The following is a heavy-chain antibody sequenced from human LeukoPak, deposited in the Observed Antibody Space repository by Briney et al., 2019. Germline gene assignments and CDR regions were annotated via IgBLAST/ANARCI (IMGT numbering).Heavy chain of an antibody. CDR1: RGSISSYY. J-gene: IGHJ3*02. CDR2: IYYSGST. CDR3: AREEQWLVTAFDI. V-gene: IGHV4-59*01. D-gene: IGHD6-19*01. Sequence: SETLSLTCTVSRGSISSYYWSWIRQPPGKGLEWIGYIYYSGSTNYNPSLKSRVTISVDTSKNQFSLKLSSVTAADTAVYYCAREEQWLVTAFDIWGQGTMVTVSS.